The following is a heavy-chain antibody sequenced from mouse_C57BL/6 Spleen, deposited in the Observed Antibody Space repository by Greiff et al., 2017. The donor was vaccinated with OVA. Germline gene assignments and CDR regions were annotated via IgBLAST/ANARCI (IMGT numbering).Heavy chain of an antibody. V-gene: IGHV1-64*01. CDR2: IHPNSGST. J-gene: IGHJ2*01. Sequence: QVQLQQPGAELVKPGASVKLSCKASGYTFTSYWMHWVKQRPGQGLAWIGMIHPNSGSTNYNEKFKSKATLTVDKSSSTAYMQLSSLTSEDSAVYYCAKETGTPYFDYWGQGTTLTVSS. D-gene: IGHD4-1*01. CDR3: AKETGTPYFDY. CDR1: GYTFTSYW.